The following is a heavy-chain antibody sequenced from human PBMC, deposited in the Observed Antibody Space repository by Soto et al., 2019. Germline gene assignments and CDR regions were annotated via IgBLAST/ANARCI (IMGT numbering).Heavy chain of an antibody. CDR1: GFTFSSYA. CDR2: ISGSGGST. D-gene: IGHD3-10*01. Sequence: EVQLLESGGGLVQPGGSLRLSCAASGFTFSSYAMSWVRQAPGKGLEWVSAISGSGGSTYYADSVKGRFTISRDNSKNTLYRQLNSLRAEDTAVYDCAKHPWFGECDYWGQGTLVTVSS. CDR3: AKHPWFGECDY. V-gene: IGHV3-23*01. J-gene: IGHJ4*02.